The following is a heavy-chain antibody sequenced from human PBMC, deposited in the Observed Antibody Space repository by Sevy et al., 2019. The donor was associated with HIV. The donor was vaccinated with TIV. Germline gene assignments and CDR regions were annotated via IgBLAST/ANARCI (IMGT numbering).Heavy chain of an antibody. CDR2: ISDSGGNT. Sequence: GGSLRLPCAASGFTFSSYAMSWVRQAPEKGLEWVSVISDSGGNTYYADSVKGRFTISRDNSRNTLYLQMNSLRAEDTAVYYCAKDPPTHNYYGSSGYFDNWGQGTLVTVSS. CDR1: GFTFSSYA. V-gene: IGHV3-23*01. D-gene: IGHD3-22*01. CDR3: AKDPPTHNYYGSSGYFDN. J-gene: IGHJ5*02.